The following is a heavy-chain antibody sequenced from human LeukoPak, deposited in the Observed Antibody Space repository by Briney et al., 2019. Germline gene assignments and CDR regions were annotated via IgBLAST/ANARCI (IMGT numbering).Heavy chain of an antibody. D-gene: IGHD6-13*01. CDR2: IYYSGST. CDR3: ARRRSSRSYDY. CDR1: GGSISSYY. V-gene: IGHV4-59*08. J-gene: IGHJ4*02. Sequence: SETLSLTCTVSGGSISSYYWSWIRQPPGKGLEWIGYIYYSGSTNYNPSLKSRVTISVDTSKNQFSLKLSSVTAAGTAVYYCARRRSSRSYDYWGQGTLVTVSS.